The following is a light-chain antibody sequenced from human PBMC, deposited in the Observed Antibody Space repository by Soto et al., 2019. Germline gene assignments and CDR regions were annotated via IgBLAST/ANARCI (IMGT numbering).Light chain of an antibody. CDR3: QQYGSSPRT. Sequence: EIVLTQSPGTLSLSPGERATLSCRASQSVSSTYLTWYQQKPGQAPRLLIYGASSRATGVPDRFGGSGPGTDCTLTISRLEPEDFAVYHCQQYGSSPRTFGGGTKVEIK. V-gene: IGKV3-20*01. CDR1: QSVSSTY. J-gene: IGKJ4*01. CDR2: GAS.